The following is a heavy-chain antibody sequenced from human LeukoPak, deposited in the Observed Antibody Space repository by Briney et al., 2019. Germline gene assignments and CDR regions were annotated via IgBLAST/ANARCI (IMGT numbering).Heavy chain of an antibody. J-gene: IGHJ3*02. CDR2: ISWNSGSI. D-gene: IGHD6-19*01. CDR3: AKVHSSGHAFDI. CDR1: A. Sequence: AXXWVRRAPGXXXEGXXGISWNSGSIGYADSVKGRFTISRDNAKNSLYLQMNSLRAEDTALYYCAKVHSSGHAFDIWGQGTMVTVSS. V-gene: IGHV3-9*01.